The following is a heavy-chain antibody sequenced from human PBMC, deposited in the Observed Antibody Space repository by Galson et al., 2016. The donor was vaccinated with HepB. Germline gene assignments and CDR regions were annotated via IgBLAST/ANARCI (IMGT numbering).Heavy chain of an antibody. CDR2: IDWADVK. CDR3: ARIRCGGYYFSYFGP. V-gene: IGHV2-70*01. CDR1: GFSLSTSEVC. D-gene: IGHD3-3*01. J-gene: IGHJ5*02. Sequence: PALVKPTQTLTLTCTFSGFSLSTSEVCVSWIRQPPGRALEWLALIDWADVKYYSASLRTRLTISNDSSKNQVVLTMFNMDPVDTATYYCARIRCGGYYFSYFGPWGQETLVTVSS.